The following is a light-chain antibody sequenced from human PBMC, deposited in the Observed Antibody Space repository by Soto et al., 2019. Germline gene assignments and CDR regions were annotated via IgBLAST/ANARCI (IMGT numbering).Light chain of an antibody. CDR1: SSNIGDNY. CDR3: GTWDSGLSVGI. CDR2: DNN. V-gene: IGLV1-51*01. Sequence: QSVLTQPPSVSATPGQTVTISCSGSSSNIGDNYVSWYQQLPGTAPKLLIYDNNKRPSGIPDRFSGSKSGTSATLGITGVQTGDEADYYCGTWDSGLSVGIFGGGTKLTVL. J-gene: IGLJ2*01.